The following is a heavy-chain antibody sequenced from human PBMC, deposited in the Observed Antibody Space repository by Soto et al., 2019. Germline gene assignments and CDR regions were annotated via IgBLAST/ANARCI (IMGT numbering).Heavy chain of an antibody. D-gene: IGHD2-15*01. CDR1: GGSISSYY. CDR3: ASLGYCSGGSCYP. CDR2: IYYSGST. Sequence: KASETLSLTCTVSGGSISSYYWSWIRQPPGKGLEWIGYIYYSGSTNYNPSLKSRVTISVDTSKNQFSLKLSSVTAADTAVYYCASLGYCSGGSCYPWGQGTLVTVSS. V-gene: IGHV4-59*01. J-gene: IGHJ5*02.